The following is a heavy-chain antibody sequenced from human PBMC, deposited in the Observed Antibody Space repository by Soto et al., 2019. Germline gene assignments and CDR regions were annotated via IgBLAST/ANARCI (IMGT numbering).Heavy chain of an antibody. J-gene: IGHJ6*02. D-gene: IGHD2-21*02. CDR2: IYWDDDK. CDR3: VQSRCGGDCLQSYSSHSYYGLDV. CDR1: GLSLRTTGVG. Sequence: QITLKESGPTLVKPTQTLTLTCTFSGLSLRTTGVGVGWIRQPPEKPLEGFALIYWDDDKRYSPSLKSRLTITKDTSKNQVVLTMTNMDPVDTATYYCVQSRCGGDCLQSYSSHSYYGLDVWGQGTTVTVSS. V-gene: IGHV2-5*02.